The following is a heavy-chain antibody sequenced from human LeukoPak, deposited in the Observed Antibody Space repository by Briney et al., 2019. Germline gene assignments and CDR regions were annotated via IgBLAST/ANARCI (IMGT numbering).Heavy chain of an antibody. Sequence: GGSLRLSCTASGFTSSSSWMHWVRQAPGKGLVWVSRINSDASSTSYADSVKGRFTISRDNSKNTLYLQMNSLRAEDTAVYYCAKDSSYYGSGRGDAFDIWGQGTMVTVSS. CDR3: AKDSSYYGSGRGDAFDI. V-gene: IGHV3-74*01. D-gene: IGHD3-10*01. CDR2: INSDASST. J-gene: IGHJ3*02. CDR1: GFTSSSSW.